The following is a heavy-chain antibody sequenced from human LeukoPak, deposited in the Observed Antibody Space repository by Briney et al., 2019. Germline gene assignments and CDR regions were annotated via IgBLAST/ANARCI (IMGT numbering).Heavy chain of an antibody. CDR1: GFTFSSYS. Sequence: GGSLRLSCAASGFTFSSYSMNWVRQAPGKGLEWVSYISSSSSTIYYADSVKGRFTISRDNAKNSLYLQMNSLRAEDTAVYYCARDRSWGFDYWGQGTLITVSS. CDR3: ARDRSWGFDY. V-gene: IGHV3-48*04. J-gene: IGHJ4*02. D-gene: IGHD1-26*01. CDR2: ISSSSSTI.